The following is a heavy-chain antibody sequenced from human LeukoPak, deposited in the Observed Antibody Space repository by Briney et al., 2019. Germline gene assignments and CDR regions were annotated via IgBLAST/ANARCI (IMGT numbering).Heavy chain of an antibody. CDR3: ARGNPTYGDYFFDY. Sequence: PGRSLRLSCEAARFTFSRYWMRWVRHAPGKGLVWVSRINSDGISTNHADSVKGRFTTSRDNAKNTLYLQMNSLRAEDTAVYYCARGNPTYGDYFFDYWGQGTLVTVSS. CDR1: RFTFSRYW. J-gene: IGHJ4*02. V-gene: IGHV3-74*01. CDR2: INSDGIST. D-gene: IGHD4-17*01.